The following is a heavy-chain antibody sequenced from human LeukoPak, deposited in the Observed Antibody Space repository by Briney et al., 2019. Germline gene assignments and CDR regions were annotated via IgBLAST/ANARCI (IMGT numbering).Heavy chain of an antibody. CDR2: INPNSDFT. Sequence: GASVMVSFKASGYTFTGDYMDWARQPTGQGLGWEGWINPNSDFTNFAQNFQGRVTMTSDTSISTAYMELSRLRSDDTAVYYCARAISGGSPITASDYWGQGTLVSVSS. CDR1: GYTFTGDY. V-gene: IGHV1-2*02. D-gene: IGHD2-15*01. J-gene: IGHJ4*02. CDR3: ARAISGGSPITASDY.